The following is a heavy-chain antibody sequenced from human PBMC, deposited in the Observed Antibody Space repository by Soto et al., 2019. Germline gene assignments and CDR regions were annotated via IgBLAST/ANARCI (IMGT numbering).Heavy chain of an antibody. CDR1: GFTFSSYG. CDR2: IWYDGSNK. V-gene: IGHV3-33*01. Sequence: GGSLRLSCAASGFTFSSYGMHWVRQAPGKGLEWVAVIWYDGSNKYYADSVKGRFTISRDNSKNTLYLQMNSLRAEDTAVYYCARLVQGYCSGGSCYSAHDVWGQGTTVTVSS. J-gene: IGHJ6*02. CDR3: ARLVQGYCSGGSCYSAHDV. D-gene: IGHD2-15*01.